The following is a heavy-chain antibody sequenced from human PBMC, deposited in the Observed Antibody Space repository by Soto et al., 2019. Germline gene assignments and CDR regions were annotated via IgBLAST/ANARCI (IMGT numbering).Heavy chain of an antibody. CDR3: ARQTYHIAEAGTIYYYGMAV. J-gene: IGHJ6*01. D-gene: IGHD6-13*01. CDR1: GYSFTSYW. CDR2: IYPGDSDS. Sequence: SGESLKSSCKGSGYSFTSYWIGWVRQMPGEGLEWVGIIYPGDSDSRCSPSFQGQVTISGGKSSSTAYLQWSSLKASDTAMYYCARQTYHIAEAGTIYYYGMAVWAQGTTVTLSS. V-gene: IGHV5-51*01.